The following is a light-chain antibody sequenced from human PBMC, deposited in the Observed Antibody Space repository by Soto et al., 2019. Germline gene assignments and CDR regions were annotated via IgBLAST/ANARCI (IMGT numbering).Light chain of an antibody. CDR3: QSYDSSLSGWV. V-gene: IGLV1-40*01. CDR2: GNS. J-gene: IGLJ3*02. CDR1: SSNIGANYD. Sequence: QSVLTQPPSVSGAPRQRVTISCTGSSSNIGANYDVHWYQQIPGTAPKVLIYGNSNRPSGVPDRFSGSKSGTSASLAITGLQTEDEADYYCQSYDSSLSGWVFGGGTKLTV.